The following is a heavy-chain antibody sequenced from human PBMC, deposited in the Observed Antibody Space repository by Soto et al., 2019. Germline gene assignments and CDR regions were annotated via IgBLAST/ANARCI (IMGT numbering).Heavy chain of an antibody. D-gene: IGHD5-12*01. J-gene: IGHJ4*02. Sequence: DSGGGVVQPGRSLRLSCAASGFTFSSYALHWVRQAPGKGLDWVAVISSDVNYKYYADSVKGRFTISRDNSKNTLYLQMNSLRAEDTAVYYCARQKNRGVWLFDFWGQGTLVTVSS. V-gene: IGHV3-30-3*01. CDR2: ISSDVNYK. CDR3: ARQKNRGVWLFDF. CDR1: GFTFSSYA.